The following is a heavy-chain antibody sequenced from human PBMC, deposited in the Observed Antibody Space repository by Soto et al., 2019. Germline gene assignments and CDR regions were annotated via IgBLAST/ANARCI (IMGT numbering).Heavy chain of an antibody. V-gene: IGHV3-23*01. J-gene: IGHJ6*02. CDR3: AKETGYSYGFQHTDLDV. Sequence: GGSLRLSCAGSGFTFSRYAMNWVRQAPGKGLEWVSIISSRGDRTSYAESVKGRFTISRDDSKNTLFLHMNSLGGEDTAVYYCAKETGYSYGFQHTDLDVWGQVTRVAVYS. CDR2: ISSRGDRT. CDR1: GFTFSRYA. D-gene: IGHD5-18*01.